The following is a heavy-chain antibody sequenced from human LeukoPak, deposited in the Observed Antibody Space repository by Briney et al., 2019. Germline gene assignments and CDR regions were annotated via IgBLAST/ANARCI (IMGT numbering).Heavy chain of an antibody. D-gene: IGHD5-24*01. V-gene: IGHV3-23*01. CDR3: AKHERWLQFYYYYYYMDV. CDR2: ISGRGGST. J-gene: IGHJ6*03. Sequence: PGGSLRLSCAASGFTSSRYAMSRVRDAPGKGLEWVSAISGRGGSTYYADSVKGRFTISRDNSKNTLYLQMNSLGAEDTAVYYCAKHERWLQFYYYYYYMDVWGKGTTVTVSS. CDR1: GFTSSRYA.